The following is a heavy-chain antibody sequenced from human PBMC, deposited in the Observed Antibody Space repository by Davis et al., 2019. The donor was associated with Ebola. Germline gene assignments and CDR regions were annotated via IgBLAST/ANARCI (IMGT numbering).Heavy chain of an antibody. CDR1: GFTFSTSW. CDR3: ARAKYSGWGMDV. Sequence: GESLKISCAASGFTFSTSWMTWVRQAPGKGLEWVANIRQDGNEIYYVDSVKGRFTISRDNAKDSLYLQMNSRRAGDTAVYYCARAKYSGWGMDVWGQGTTVTVSS. J-gene: IGHJ6*02. V-gene: IGHV3-7*01. CDR2: IRQDGNEI. D-gene: IGHD5-12*01.